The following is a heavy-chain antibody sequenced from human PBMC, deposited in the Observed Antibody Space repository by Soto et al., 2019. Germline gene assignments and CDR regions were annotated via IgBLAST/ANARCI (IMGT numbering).Heavy chain of an antibody. CDR2: IYWDDDK. V-gene: IGHV2-5*02. CDR1: GFSLTTSGVG. J-gene: IGHJ4*02. CDR3: AHRVLRTVFGLVTTTAIYFDF. Sequence: QITLNESGPTQVKPRQTLTLTCTFSGFSLTTSGVGVGWIRQSPGKAPEWLALIYWDDDKRYSPSLKSRLTITKDHSKRQVVLTMADLDPADTATYYCAHRVLRTVFGLVTTTAIYFDFWGQGTPVAVSS. D-gene: IGHD3-3*01.